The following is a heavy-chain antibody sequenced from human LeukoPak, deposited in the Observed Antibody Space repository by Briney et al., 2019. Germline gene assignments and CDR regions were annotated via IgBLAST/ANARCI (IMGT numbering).Heavy chain of an antibody. CDR1: GGSISSSSYY. Sequence: LSLTCTVSGGSISSSSYYWGWIRQPPGKGLEWVSYISSSGSTIYYADSVKGRFTISRDNAKNSLYLQMNSLRAEDTAVYYCARDYGGSSPFDYWGQGTLVTVSS. CDR2: ISSSGSTI. CDR3: ARDYGGSSPFDY. V-gene: IGHV3-11*04. J-gene: IGHJ4*02. D-gene: IGHD4-23*01.